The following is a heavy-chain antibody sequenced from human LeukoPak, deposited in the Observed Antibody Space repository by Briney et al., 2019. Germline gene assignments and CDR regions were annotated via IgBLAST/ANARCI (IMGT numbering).Heavy chain of an antibody. CDR1: RYTFINYY. CDR3: ARTSHYVDIAATIPYGIYYFDY. Sequence: ASVKVSCQASRYTFINYYMHWVRQAPGQGLEWMGIINPNGGSRSYAQKFQGRVTMTRDTSTSTAYMELRSLSSDDTAVYYCARTSHYVDIAATIPYGIYYFDYWGQGTPVTVSS. CDR2: INPNGGSR. J-gene: IGHJ4*02. V-gene: IGHV1-46*01. D-gene: IGHD5-12*01.